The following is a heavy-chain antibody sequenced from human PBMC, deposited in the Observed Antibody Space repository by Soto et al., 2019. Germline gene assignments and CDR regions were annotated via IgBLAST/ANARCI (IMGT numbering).Heavy chain of an antibody. V-gene: IGHV4-39*01. CDR3: ARRTAGRRGYGMDV. CDR2: IFYNGRA. J-gene: IGHJ6*02. Sequence: KTSETLSLTCNVSGGFMSTTSYYWGWIRQPPGKGLEYIGSIFYNGRAHYNPSLKSRVTISVDTSKNQFSLRLTSVTAADTAKYYCARRTAGRRGYGMDVWGQGTTVTVS. D-gene: IGHD2-15*01. CDR1: GGFMSTTSYY.